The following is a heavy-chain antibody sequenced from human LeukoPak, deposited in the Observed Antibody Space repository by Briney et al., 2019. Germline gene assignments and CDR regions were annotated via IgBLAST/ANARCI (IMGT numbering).Heavy chain of an antibody. Sequence: GEFLKISGNCSGYSFTNYWHGWGRPMPGKGLEWLGIIYTGVSDTRSSPSFEGLVTISDDKTNRTSYQLCSSMQAAVAAFYYCARRRASGGYFETSFDYWGQGTLVTVSS. CDR3: ARRRASGGYFETSFDY. J-gene: IGHJ4*02. D-gene: IGHD1-26*01. V-gene: IGHV5-51*01. CDR2: IYTGVSDT. CDR1: GYSFTNYW.